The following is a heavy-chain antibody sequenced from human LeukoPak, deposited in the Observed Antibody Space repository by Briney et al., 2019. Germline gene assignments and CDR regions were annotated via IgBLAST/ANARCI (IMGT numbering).Heavy chain of an antibody. CDR3: ARDWFHAIDY. Sequence: GGSLRLSCEASGITFSSYSINWVRQAPGRGLEWVSYISASNSTIYYADSVKGRFTISRDNAKNSMYLQMNSLRAEDTAVYYCARDWFHAIDYWGQGTLVTVSS. CDR1: GITFSSYS. J-gene: IGHJ4*02. V-gene: IGHV3-48*01. CDR2: ISASNSTI. D-gene: IGHD2/OR15-2a*01.